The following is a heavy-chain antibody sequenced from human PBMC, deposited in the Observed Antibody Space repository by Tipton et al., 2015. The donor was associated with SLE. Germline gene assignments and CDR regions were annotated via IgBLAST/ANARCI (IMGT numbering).Heavy chain of an antibody. CDR2: IYHTGST. CDR1: GGSISSSSYY. Sequence: TLSLTCTVSGGSISSSSYYWGWIRQPPGKGLEWIGNIYHTGSTYYNPSLKSRVAISLDTSKTQFSLKLSSVTAADTAVYYCARGGLAYCGGDCYQSPLDAFDIWGQGTMVTVSS. CDR3: ARGGLAYCGGDCYQSPLDAFDI. V-gene: IGHV4-39*07. D-gene: IGHD2-21*01. J-gene: IGHJ3*02.